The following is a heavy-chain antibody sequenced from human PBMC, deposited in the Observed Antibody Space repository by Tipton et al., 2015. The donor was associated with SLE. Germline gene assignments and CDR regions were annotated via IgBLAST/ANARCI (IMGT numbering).Heavy chain of an antibody. D-gene: IGHD3-22*01. CDR3: ARERGVFDSYDAFDI. V-gene: IGHV4-59*01. CDR1: GGSISSYY. Sequence: TLSLTCTVSGGSISSYYWSWIRQPPGKGLEWIGYIYYSGSTNYNPSLKSRVTISVDTSKNQFSLKLSSVTAADTAVYYCARERGVFDSYDAFDIWGQGTMVTVSS. J-gene: IGHJ3*02. CDR2: IYYSGST.